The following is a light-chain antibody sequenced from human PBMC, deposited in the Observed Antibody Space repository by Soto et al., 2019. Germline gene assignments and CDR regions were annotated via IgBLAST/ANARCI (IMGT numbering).Light chain of an antibody. V-gene: IGKV1-33*01. J-gene: IGKJ2*01. CDR2: DAY. CDR3: KQYDNLVYT. Sequence: DIQMTQSPSSLSASVGDRVTITCQASQDIATYLNWFQQKPGKAHKLLIYDAYNLETGVQSRFSGSSSGTQFTFTIKSLQPEDVATYYCKQYDNLVYTVGQGTKVDIK. CDR1: QDIATY.